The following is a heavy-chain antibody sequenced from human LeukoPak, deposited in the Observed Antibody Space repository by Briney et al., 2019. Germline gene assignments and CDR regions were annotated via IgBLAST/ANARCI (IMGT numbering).Heavy chain of an antibody. Sequence: GASVKVSCKASGYTFTSYGISWVRQAPGQGLEWMGWISDYNGNTNYAQKLQGRVTMTTDTSTSTAYMELRSLRSDDTAVYYCARWWYDSSGYYYFDYWGQGTLVTVSS. J-gene: IGHJ4*02. CDR3: ARWWYDSSGYYYFDY. CDR2: ISDYNGNT. D-gene: IGHD3-22*01. V-gene: IGHV1-18*01. CDR1: GYTFTSYG.